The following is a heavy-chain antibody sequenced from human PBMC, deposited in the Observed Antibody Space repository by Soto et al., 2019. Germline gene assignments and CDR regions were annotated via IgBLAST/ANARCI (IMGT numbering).Heavy chain of an antibody. CDR2: IIPIFGTA. D-gene: IGHD3-22*01. CDR1: GGTFSSYA. CDR3: TYYYDSSGYYYVAFDI. J-gene: IGHJ3*02. Sequence: SVKVSCKASGGTFSSYAISWVRQAPGQGLEWMGGIIPIFGTANYAQKFQGRVTITADESTSTAYMELSSLRSEDTAVYYCTYYYDSSGYYYVAFDIWGQGTMVT. V-gene: IGHV1-69*13.